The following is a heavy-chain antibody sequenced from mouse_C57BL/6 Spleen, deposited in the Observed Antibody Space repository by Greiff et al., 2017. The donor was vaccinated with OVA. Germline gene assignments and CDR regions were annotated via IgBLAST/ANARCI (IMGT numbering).Heavy chain of an antibody. J-gene: IGHJ4*01. Sequence: EVKLMESGGGLVKPGGSLKLSCAASGFTFSSYTMSWVRQTPEKRLEWVATISGGGGNTYYPDSVKGRFTISRDNAKNTLYLQMSSLRSEDTALYYCARRDGGMDYWGQGTSVTVSS. V-gene: IGHV5-9*01. CDR2: ISGGGGNT. CDR1: GFTFSSYT. CDR3: ARRDGGMDY.